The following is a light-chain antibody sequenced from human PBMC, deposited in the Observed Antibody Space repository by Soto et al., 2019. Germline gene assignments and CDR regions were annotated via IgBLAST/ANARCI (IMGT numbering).Light chain of an antibody. CDR3: SSFTSSFTFV. Sequence: QSALTQPASVSGSPGQSIAISCTGTRSDVGAYNYVSWYQQHPGKAPKLMISEVTNRPSGVSDRFSGSKSGNTASLTISGLQAEDEADYYCSSFTSSFTFVFGTGTKLTVL. CDR1: RSDVGAYNY. V-gene: IGLV2-14*01. J-gene: IGLJ1*01. CDR2: EVT.